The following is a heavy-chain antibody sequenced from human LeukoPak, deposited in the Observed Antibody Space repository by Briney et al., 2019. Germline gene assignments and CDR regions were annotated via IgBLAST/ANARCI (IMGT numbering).Heavy chain of an antibody. CDR1: GGSISSSSYY. D-gene: IGHD3/OR15-3a*01. CDR3: ARGFFRRVSRYYFDY. Sequence: SETLSLTCTVSGGSISSSSYYWSWIRQPPGKGLEWIGEINHSGSTNYNPSLKSRVTISVDTSKNQFSLKLSSVTAADTAVYYCARGFFRRVSRYYFDYWGQGTLVTVSS. V-gene: IGHV4-39*07. J-gene: IGHJ4*02. CDR2: INHSGST.